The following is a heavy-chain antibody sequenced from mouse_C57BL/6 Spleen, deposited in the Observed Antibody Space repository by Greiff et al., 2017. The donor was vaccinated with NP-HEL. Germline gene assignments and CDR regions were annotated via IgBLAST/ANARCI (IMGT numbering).Heavy chain of an antibody. J-gene: IGHJ1*03. V-gene: IGHV1-19*01. CDR1: GYTFTDYY. CDR3: ARRGYYSNSYWYFDV. Sequence: VQLQQSGPVLVKPGASVKMSCKASGYTFTDYYMNWVKQSHGKSLEWIGVINPYNGGTSYNQKFKGKATLTVDKSSSTAYMELNSLTSEDSAVYYCARRGYYSNSYWYFDVWGTGTTVTVSS. CDR2: INPYNGGT. D-gene: IGHD2-5*01.